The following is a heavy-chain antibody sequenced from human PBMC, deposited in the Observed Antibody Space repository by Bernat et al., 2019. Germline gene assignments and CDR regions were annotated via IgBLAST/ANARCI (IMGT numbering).Heavy chain of an antibody. Sequence: QLQLQESGSGLVKPSQTLSLTCAVSGGSISSGGYSWSWIRQPPGKGLEWLGYIYHSGSTYYNPSLKSRVTISVDRSKNQFSLKLSSVTAADTAVYYCAGGSGSYQVWFDPWGQGTLVTVSS. CDR1: GGSISSGGYS. CDR2: IYHSGST. CDR3: AGGSGSYQVWFDP. D-gene: IGHD3-10*01. J-gene: IGHJ5*02. V-gene: IGHV4-30-2*01.